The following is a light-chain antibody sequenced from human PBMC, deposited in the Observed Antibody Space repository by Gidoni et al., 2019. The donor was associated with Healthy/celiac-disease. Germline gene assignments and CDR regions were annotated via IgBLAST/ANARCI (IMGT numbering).Light chain of an antibody. J-gene: IGKJ1*01. CDR3: QQYNSYPWT. V-gene: IGKV1-5*01. Sequence: DIQMTQYPSTLSASVGDRVTITCRASQSISSWLAWYQQKPGKAPKLLIYDASSLESGVPSRFSGSGSGTEFTLTISSLQPDDFAAYYCQQYNSYPWTFXXXTKVEIK. CDR2: DAS. CDR1: QSISSW.